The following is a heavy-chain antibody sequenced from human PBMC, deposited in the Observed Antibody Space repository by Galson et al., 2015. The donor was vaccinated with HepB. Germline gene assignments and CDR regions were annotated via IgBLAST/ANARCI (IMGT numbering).Heavy chain of an antibody. V-gene: IGHV5-51*01. CDR2: IYPGDSDT. CDR3: TRRGDNYEWFDP. D-gene: IGHD5-18*01. CDR1: GYSFTNNW. J-gene: IGHJ5*02. Sequence: QSGAEVKKPGDSLKISCKGSGYSFTNNWIGWVRQMPGKGLEWMGIIYPGDSDTRYNPSFRGQVTISADKSINTAYLQWDSLKASDTATYYCTRRGDNYEWFDPWGQGTLVTVSS.